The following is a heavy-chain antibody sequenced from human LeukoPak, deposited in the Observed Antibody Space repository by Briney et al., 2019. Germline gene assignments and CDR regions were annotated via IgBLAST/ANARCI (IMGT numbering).Heavy chain of an antibody. D-gene: IGHD5-18*01. CDR3: ASGYSYGWFFDY. Sequence: PGGSLRLSCAASGFTFSSYGMHWVRQAPGKGLEWVAVISYDGSNKYYADSVKGRFTISRDNSKNTLYLQMNSLRADDTAVYYCASGYSYGWFFDYWGQGTLVTVSS. V-gene: IGHV3-30*03. J-gene: IGHJ4*02. CDR1: GFTFSSYG. CDR2: ISYDGSNK.